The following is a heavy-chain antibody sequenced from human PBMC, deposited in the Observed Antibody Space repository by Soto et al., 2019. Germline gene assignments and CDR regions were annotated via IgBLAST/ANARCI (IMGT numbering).Heavy chain of an antibody. D-gene: IGHD3-9*01. J-gene: IGHJ3*02. V-gene: IGHV4-34*01. CDR1: GGSFSGYY. Sequence: SETLSLTCAVYGGSFSGYYWSWIRQPPGKGLEWIGEINHSGSTNYNPSLKSRVTISVDTSKNQFSLKLSSVTAADTAVFYCARRGLRYFDWLLSGAFDIWGQGTMVTVSS. CDR3: ARRGLRYFDWLLSGAFDI. CDR2: INHSGST.